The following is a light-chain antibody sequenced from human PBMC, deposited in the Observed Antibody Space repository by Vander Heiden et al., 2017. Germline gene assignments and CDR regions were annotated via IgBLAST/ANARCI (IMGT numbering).Light chain of an antibody. V-gene: IGKV2-28*01. J-gene: IGKJ3*01. Sequence: DLVMTQSPLSLPVTPGEPASISCRSSQSFLHSNGNNYLDWYLQKPGQSPQLLIYLGSNRASGVPDRFSGSGSGTDFTLKISRVEAEDVGVYYCMQALQTPFTFGPGTKVDIK. CDR1: QSFLHSNGNNY. CDR3: MQALQTPFT. CDR2: LGS.